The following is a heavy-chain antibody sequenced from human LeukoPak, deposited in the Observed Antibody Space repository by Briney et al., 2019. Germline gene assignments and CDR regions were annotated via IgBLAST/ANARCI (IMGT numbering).Heavy chain of an antibody. J-gene: IGHJ5*02. Sequence: SETQSLTCTVSGGSISRSYWSWMRQPAGKGPEWIGRIYGSGTITYNPSLESRVTMSVDTSKNQFSLKPRSVTAADTAVYYCARDSGTTGEVKFDPWGQGILVTVSS. CDR1: GGSISRSY. V-gene: IGHV4-4*07. CDR2: IYGSGTI. CDR3: ARDSGTTGEVKFDP. D-gene: IGHD3-10*01.